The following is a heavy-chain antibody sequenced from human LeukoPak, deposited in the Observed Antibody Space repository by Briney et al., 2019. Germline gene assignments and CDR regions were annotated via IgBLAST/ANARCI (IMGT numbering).Heavy chain of an antibody. Sequence: QSGGSLRLSCAASGFTFSSYGMHWVRQAPGKGLEWVAFIRYDGSNKYYADSVKGRFTISRDNSKNTLYLQMNSLRAEDTAVYYCAKDNRGGIAAAGSDYWGQGTLVTVSS. V-gene: IGHV3-30*02. CDR3: AKDNRGGIAAAGSDY. CDR1: GFTFSSYG. CDR2: IRYDGSNK. J-gene: IGHJ4*02. D-gene: IGHD6-13*01.